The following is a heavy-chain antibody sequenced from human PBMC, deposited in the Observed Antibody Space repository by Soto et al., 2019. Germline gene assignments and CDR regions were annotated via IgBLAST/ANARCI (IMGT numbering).Heavy chain of an antibody. CDR3: ASASQMVINPYYYPMDV. D-gene: IGHD3-22*01. CDR1: GYTFNRYY. CDR2: ISPHTGGT. Sequence: ASVKVSCKASGYTFNRYYMHWVRQAPGPGLEWMGWISPHTGGTTDAQKFQGRVTMTRATSLSTAFMELSRLGSDDPAVYYCASASQMVINPYYYPMDVWGQGTTVTVSS. J-gene: IGHJ6*02. V-gene: IGHV1-2*02.